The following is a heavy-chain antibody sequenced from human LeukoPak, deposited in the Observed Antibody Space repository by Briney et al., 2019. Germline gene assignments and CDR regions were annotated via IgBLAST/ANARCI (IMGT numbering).Heavy chain of an antibody. CDR3: ARATGYSSGWYVDY. Sequence: PSETLSLTCTVSGGSISSSSYYWGWIRQPPGKGLEWIGSIYYSGSTYYNPSLKSRVTISVDTSKNQFSLKLSSVTAADTAVYYCARATGYSSGWYVDYWGQGTLVTVSS. J-gene: IGHJ4*02. CDR2: IYYSGST. D-gene: IGHD6-19*01. V-gene: IGHV4-39*07. CDR1: GGSISSSSYY.